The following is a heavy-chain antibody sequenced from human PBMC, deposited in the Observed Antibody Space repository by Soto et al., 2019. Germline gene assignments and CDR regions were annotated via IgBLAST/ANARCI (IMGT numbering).Heavy chain of an antibody. Sequence: PSETLSLTWTVSGGSISNYYWNWIRQSPGKGLEWIGYIYSSGSTHYNPSLQNRVTISIDTSKNQVSLKVNSVTAAGTAVYYCARDHPHSYGVYYFDYWGQGTPVTVSS. CDR2: IYSSGST. CDR1: GGSISNYY. J-gene: IGHJ4*02. D-gene: IGHD5-18*01. CDR3: ARDHPHSYGVYYFDY. V-gene: IGHV4-59*01.